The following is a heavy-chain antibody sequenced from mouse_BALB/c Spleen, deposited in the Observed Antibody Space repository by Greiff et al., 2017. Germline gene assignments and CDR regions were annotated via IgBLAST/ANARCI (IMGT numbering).Heavy chain of an antibody. CDR3: ARERTTARGFDY. V-gene: IGHV3-2*02. CDR1: GYSITSDYA. Sequence: EVKLVESGPGLVKPSESLSLTCTVTGYSITSDYAWNWIRQFPGNKLEWMGYISYSGSTSYNPSLKSRIAITRDTSKNQFFLQLNSVTPEDTATYYCARERTTARGFDYWGQGTTLTVSS. D-gene: IGHD1-2*01. J-gene: IGHJ2*01. CDR2: ISYSGST.